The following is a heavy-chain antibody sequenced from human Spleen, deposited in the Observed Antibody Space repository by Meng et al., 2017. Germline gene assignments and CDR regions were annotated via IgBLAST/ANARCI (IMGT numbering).Heavy chain of an antibody. Sequence: QVQLVLSGSDLKTPWSSVKVSCKASGYTFTSYTVNWVRQAPGQGLEWMGWINTNTGNPTYAQGFTGRFVFSLDTSVSTAYLQISSLKAEDTAVYYCAKYSSGPFDYWGQGTLVTVSS. CDR2: INTNTGNP. CDR1: GYTFTSYT. D-gene: IGHD6-19*01. CDR3: AKYSSGPFDY. J-gene: IGHJ4*02. V-gene: IGHV7-4-1*02.